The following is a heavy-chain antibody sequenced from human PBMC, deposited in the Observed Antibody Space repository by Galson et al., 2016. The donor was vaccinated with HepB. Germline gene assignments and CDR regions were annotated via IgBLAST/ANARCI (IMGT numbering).Heavy chain of an antibody. CDR2: IIPIFRTT. D-gene: IGHD4-11*01. CDR1: GGSFSNYG. J-gene: IGHJ4*02. V-gene: IGHV1-69*13. CDR3: AVDTTVISKGFDY. Sequence: SVKVSCKASGGSFSNYGFNWVRQAPGQGLERMGGIIPIFRTTNYAQNFQGRVTITADESTSTAYMGLSSLRSEDTAVYYCAVDTTVISKGFDYWGQGTLVTVSS.